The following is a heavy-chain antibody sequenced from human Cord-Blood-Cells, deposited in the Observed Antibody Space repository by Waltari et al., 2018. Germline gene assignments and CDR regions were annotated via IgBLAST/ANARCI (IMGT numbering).Heavy chain of an antibody. CDR2: IIPILGIA. CDR3: ARAVERDYDSSGYYYVEAFDI. CDR1: GGTFSSYA. J-gene: IGHJ3*02. D-gene: IGHD3-22*01. V-gene: IGHV1-69*10. Sequence: QVQLVQSGAEVKKPGSSVKVSCKASGGTFSSYAISWVGTAPGQGLEWMGGIIPILGIANYAQKFQGRVTITADKSTSTAYMELSSLRSEDTAVYYCARAVERDYDSSGYYYVEAFDIWGQGTMVTVSS.